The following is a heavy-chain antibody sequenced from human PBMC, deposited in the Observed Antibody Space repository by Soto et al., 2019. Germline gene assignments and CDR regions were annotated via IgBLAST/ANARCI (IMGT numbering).Heavy chain of an antibody. Sequence: ASVKVSCKASGYTFTGYYMRWVRQAPGQGLEWMGWINPNSGGTNYAQKFQGWVTMTRDTSISTAYMELSRLRSDDTAVYYCARELPEDYDFWSGPFDYWGQGTLVTVSS. V-gene: IGHV1-2*04. D-gene: IGHD3-3*01. CDR3: ARELPEDYDFWSGPFDY. CDR2: INPNSGGT. J-gene: IGHJ4*02. CDR1: GYTFTGYY.